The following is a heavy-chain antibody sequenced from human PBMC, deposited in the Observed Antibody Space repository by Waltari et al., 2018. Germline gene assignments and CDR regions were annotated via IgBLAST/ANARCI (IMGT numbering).Heavy chain of an antibody. J-gene: IGHJ3*02. CDR1: GYSISSGYY. Sequence: QVQLQESGPGLVKPSETLSLTCAVSGYSISSGYYWGWIRQPPGKGLEWIGSIYHSGSTYYNPSLKSRVTISVDTSKNQCSLKLSSVTAADTAVYYCARKWELLNAFDIWGQGTMVTVSS. CDR2: IYHSGST. V-gene: IGHV4-38-2*01. CDR3: ARKWELLNAFDI. D-gene: IGHD1-26*01.